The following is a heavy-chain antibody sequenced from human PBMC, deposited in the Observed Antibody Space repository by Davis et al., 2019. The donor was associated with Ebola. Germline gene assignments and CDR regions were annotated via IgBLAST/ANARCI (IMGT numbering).Heavy chain of an antibody. Sequence: AASVKVSCKASGYSFTRYDINWVRQATGQGLEWMGWMNPDSGNTGYAQKFQGRVTMTRNTSISTGYMELSSLRSEDTAVYYCARGPTYCTGGTCYRKSWLDPWGQGTLVTVSS. D-gene: IGHD2-15*01. CDR3: ARGPTYCTGGTCYRKSWLDP. V-gene: IGHV1-8*01. CDR2: MNPDSGNT. CDR1: GYSFTRYD. J-gene: IGHJ5*02.